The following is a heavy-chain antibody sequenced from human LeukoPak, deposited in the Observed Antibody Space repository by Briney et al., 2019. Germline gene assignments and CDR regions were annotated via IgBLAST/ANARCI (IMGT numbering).Heavy chain of an antibody. V-gene: IGHV4-59*01. CDR1: GGSISSDY. J-gene: IGHJ4*02. CDR3: ARRIAAAGRVDY. CDR2: IYYSGST. D-gene: IGHD6-13*01. Sequence: SETLSLTCTVSGGSISSDYWSWIRQPPGKGLEWIGYIYYSGSTNYNPSLKSRVTISVDTSKNQFSLKLSSVTAADTAVYYCARRIAAAGRVDYWGQGTLVTVSS.